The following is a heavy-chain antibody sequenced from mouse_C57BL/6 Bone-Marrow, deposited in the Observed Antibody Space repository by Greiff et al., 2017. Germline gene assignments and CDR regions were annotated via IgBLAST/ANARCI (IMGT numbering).Heavy chain of an antibody. J-gene: IGHJ2*01. D-gene: IGHD1-1*01. V-gene: IGHV15-2*01. CDR2: ILSSIGRT. Sequence: QVQLQQSGSELRSPGSSVKLSCKDFDSEVFPIAYMRWVRQKPGHGFEWIGGILSSIGRTIYGEKFEDKATLDADTLSNTAYLELNSLTSEDSAIYYCARGATVPYFDYWGQGTTRTVSS. CDR1: DSEVFPIAY. CDR3: ARGATVPYFDY.